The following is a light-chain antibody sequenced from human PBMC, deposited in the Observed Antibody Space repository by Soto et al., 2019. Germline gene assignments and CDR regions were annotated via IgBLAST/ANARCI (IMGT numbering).Light chain of an antibody. CDR2: AAS. J-gene: IGKJ1*01. CDR1: QSISSY. CDR3: QQSYSTPT. V-gene: IGKV1-39*01. Sequence: DIPMTQSPSSLSASVGDRVTITCRASQSISSYLNWYQQKPGKAPKLLIYAASSLQSGVPSRFSGSGSGTDFTLTISSLQPEDFATYYCQQSYSTPTFGRGTKVEIK.